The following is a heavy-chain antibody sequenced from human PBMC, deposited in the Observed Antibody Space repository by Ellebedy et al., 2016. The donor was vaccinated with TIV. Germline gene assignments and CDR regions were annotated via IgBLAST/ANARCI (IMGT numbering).Heavy chain of an antibody. CDR3: ANRKWLSTKGYWFDS. J-gene: IGHJ5*01. Sequence: SGPTLVXPTQTLTLTCSFSGFSLTTSGVGVGWIRQPPGKAPEWLTPIYWDDDERHDPSLKSRVTITKDTSKNQVVLTMTNMDPVDTATYYCANRKWLSTKGYWFDSWGQGTLVTVSS. CDR1: GFSLTTSGVG. V-gene: IGHV2-5*05. D-gene: IGHD3-22*01. CDR2: IYWDDDE.